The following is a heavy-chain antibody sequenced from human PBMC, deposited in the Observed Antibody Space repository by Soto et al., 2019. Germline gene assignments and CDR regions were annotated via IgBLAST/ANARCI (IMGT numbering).Heavy chain of an antibody. CDR2: IWYDGSNK. V-gene: IGHV3-33*01. CDR3: ARDHVYSNNYYYYGMDV. Sequence: PGGSMRLSCAASGFTFSSYGMHWARQAPGKGLEWVAVIWYDGSNKYYADSVKGRFTISRDNSKNTLYLQMNSLRAEDTAVYYCARDHVYSNNYYYYGMDVWGQGTTVTVSS. J-gene: IGHJ6*02. CDR1: GFTFSSYG. D-gene: IGHD6-13*01.